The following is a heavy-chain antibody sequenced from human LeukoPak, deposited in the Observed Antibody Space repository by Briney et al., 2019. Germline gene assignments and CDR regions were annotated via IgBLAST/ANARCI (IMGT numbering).Heavy chain of an antibody. CDR1: GVSFNDYY. CDR3: TRMTTGHDY. J-gene: IGHJ4*02. D-gene: IGHD4-17*01. Sequence: SETLSLTCAVSGVSFNDYYWSWVRQTPGKGLEWIGEINHSGYTNDSPSLKSRVTLSIDTSRKQFSLNVRSVTVADTGIYYCTRMTTGHDYWGQGTLVSVSS. V-gene: IGHV4-34*01. CDR2: INHSGYT.